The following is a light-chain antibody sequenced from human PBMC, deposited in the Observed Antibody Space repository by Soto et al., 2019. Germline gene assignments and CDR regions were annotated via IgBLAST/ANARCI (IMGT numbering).Light chain of an antibody. Sequence: QPPSVSLSPGQWVTMSCTGASSDVGAYELVSWYQQHPGRAPKLILYDVNHRPSGVSNHFSGSKSGNTASLVISGLQANDDADYYCSSYSTTNILVFGPGTKVTGL. CDR1: SSDVGAYEL. CDR3: SSYSTTNILV. V-gene: IGLV2-14*03. CDR2: DVN. J-gene: IGLJ1*01.